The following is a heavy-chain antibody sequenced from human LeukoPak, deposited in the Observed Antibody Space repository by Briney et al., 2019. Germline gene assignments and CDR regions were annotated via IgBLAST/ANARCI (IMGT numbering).Heavy chain of an antibody. D-gene: IGHD2-2*01. V-gene: IGHV3-48*01. CDR1: GFTFSSYS. CDR2: ISSSSTI. CDR3: ARRRGTSLNYYYYMDV. J-gene: IGHJ6*03. Sequence: GGSLRLSCAASGFTFSSYSMNWVRQAPGKGLEWVSYISSSSTIYYADSVKGRFTISRDNAKNSLYLQMNSLRAEDTAVYYCARRRGTSLNYYYYMDVWGKGTTVTVSS.